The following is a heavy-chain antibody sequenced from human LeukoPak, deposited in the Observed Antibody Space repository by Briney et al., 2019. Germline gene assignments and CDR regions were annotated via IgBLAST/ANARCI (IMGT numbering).Heavy chain of an antibody. V-gene: IGHV3-33*01. CDR2: IWYDGSNK. CDR3: ARVGWSLGDNFDY. J-gene: IGHJ4*02. D-gene: IGHD1-26*01. CDR1: GFTFSSYG. Sequence: GGSLRLSCAASGFTFSSYGMHWVRQAPGKGLEWVAVIWYDGSNKYYADSVKGRFTISRDNSKNTLYLQMNSLRAEDTAVYYCARVGWSLGDNFDYWGQGTLVTVSS.